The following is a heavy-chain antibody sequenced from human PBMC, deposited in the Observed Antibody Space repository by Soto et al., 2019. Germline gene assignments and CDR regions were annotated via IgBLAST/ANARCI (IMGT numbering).Heavy chain of an antibody. J-gene: IGHJ5*02. V-gene: IGHV3-73*01. Sequence: GGSLRLSCAASGLTFSGSAMHWVRQASGKGLEWVGRIRSKANSYATAYAASVKGRFTISRDDSKNTAYLQMNSLKTEDTAVYYCTGPILYGDSTQANNWFDPWGQGTLVTVSS. CDR1: GLTFSGSA. CDR2: IRSKANSYAT. CDR3: TGPILYGDSTQANNWFDP. D-gene: IGHD4-17*01.